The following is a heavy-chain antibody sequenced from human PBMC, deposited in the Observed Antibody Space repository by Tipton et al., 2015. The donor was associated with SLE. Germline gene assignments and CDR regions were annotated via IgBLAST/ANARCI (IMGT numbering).Heavy chain of an antibody. CDR2: VSYDGSKE. V-gene: IGHV3-30*03. CDR3: ARVQYSSGSYFFDY. J-gene: IGHJ4*02. D-gene: IGHD6-19*01. CDR1: GFTLSSYG. Sequence: SLRLSCVVSGFTLSSYGMHWVRQAPGKGLEWVAVVSYDGSKEFYADSVRGRFTISRDNTRNTVYLQMNSLRDEDTAVYYCARVQYSSGSYFFDYWGQGTLVTVSS.